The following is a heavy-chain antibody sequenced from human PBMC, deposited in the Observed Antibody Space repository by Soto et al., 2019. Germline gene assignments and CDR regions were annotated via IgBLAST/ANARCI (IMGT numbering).Heavy chain of an antibody. D-gene: IGHD1-26*01. CDR1: GFTFSSYA. J-gene: IGHJ5*02. V-gene: IGHV3-23*01. CDR3: AKDVVGATIENWFDP. CDR2: VSGSGGST. Sequence: GGSLRLSCAASGFTFSSYAMSWVRQAPGKGLEWVSAVSGSGGSTYYADSVKGRFTISRDNSKNTLYLQMNSLRAEDTAVYYCAKDVVGATIENWFDPWGQGTLVTVS.